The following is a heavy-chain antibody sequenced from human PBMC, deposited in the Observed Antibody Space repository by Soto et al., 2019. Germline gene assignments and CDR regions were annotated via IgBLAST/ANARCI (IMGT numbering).Heavy chain of an antibody. Sequence: QLQLQESGPGLVKPSETLSLTCTVSGGSISSYYWSWIRQPPGKGLEWIGYIYYSGSTNYNPSLKPPLTISVATSKNQFSLNLSSVTAADTAVYYCARDYADYFDYWGPGTLVTVSS. D-gene: IGHD4-17*01. V-gene: IGHV4-59*01. J-gene: IGHJ4*02. CDR3: ARDYADYFDY. CDR2: IYYSGST. CDR1: GGSISSYY.